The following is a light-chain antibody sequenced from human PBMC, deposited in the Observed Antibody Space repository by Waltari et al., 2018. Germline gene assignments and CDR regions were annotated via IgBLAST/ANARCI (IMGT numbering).Light chain of an antibody. J-gene: IGKJ3*01. Sequence: DIQMTQSPTSLSASVGDRVTITCRASQSISSYLNWYQQKPGKAPKVLIYAASSLQSGVPSRFSVSGSGTDFTLTISSLQTEDFATYYCQQGYSIPRTFGPGTKVDSK. CDR2: AAS. CDR3: QQGYSIPRT. CDR1: QSISSY. V-gene: IGKV1-39*01.